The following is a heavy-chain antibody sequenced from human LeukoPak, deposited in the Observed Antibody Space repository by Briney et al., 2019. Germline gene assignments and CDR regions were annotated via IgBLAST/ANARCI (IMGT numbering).Heavy chain of an antibody. J-gene: IGHJ4*02. CDR3: AKRSSSSGYYYEDY. D-gene: IGHD3-22*01. CDR2: ISSSGGST. CDR1: GFTFSSYA. V-gene: IGHV3-23*01. Sequence: GGSLRLSCAASGFTFSSYAMSWVRQAPGKGLEWVSAISSSGGSTYYADSVKGRFTISRDNSKNTLYLQMNSLRAEDTAVYYCAKRSSSSGYYYEDYWGQGTLVTVSS.